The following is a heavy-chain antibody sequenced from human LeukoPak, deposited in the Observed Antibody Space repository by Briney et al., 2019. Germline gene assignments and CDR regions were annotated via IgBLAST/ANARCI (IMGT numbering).Heavy chain of an antibody. D-gene: IGHD3-16*02. V-gene: IGHV1-69*05. J-gene: IGHJ4*02. CDR2: IIPIFGTA. Sequence: SVKVSCKASGGTFSSYAISWVRQAPGQGLEWMGGIIPIFGTANYAQKLQGRVTMTTDTSTSTAYMELRSLRSDDTAVYYCARLGELSPSDFDYWGQGTLVTVSS. CDR3: ARLGELSPSDFDY. CDR1: GGTFSSYA.